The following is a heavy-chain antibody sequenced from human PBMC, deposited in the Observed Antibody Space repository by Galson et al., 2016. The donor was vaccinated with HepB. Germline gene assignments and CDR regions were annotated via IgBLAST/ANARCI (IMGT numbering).Heavy chain of an antibody. J-gene: IGHJ3*01. V-gene: IGHV7-4-1*04. CDR3: ATKSWLGIEGYAFEF. CDR1: GYSFGAYA. Sequence: SVKVSCKASGYSFGAYAMNWVRQAPGQGLEWMGWINTNTGNPTYAQGFTGRFVFSLDISVSMAYLQISSLKAEDTAVYYCATKSWLGIEGYAFEFWGQGTRVTVS. CDR2: INTNTGNP. D-gene: IGHD5-24*01.